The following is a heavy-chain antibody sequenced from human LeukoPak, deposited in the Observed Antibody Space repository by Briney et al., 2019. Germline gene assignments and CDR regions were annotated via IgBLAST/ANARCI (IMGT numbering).Heavy chain of an antibody. D-gene: IGHD3-10*01. Sequence: PGGSLRLSCAASDFSITSHTIHWVRQAAGKGLEWVSLISYDETQKFYANSVKGRFTISRDNSKNSLYLQMNSLRAEDTALYYCAKASTGLLWFGELLSDYWGQGTLVTVSS. CDR3: AKASTGLLWFGELLSDY. CDR2: ISYDETQK. V-gene: IGHV3-30*04. CDR1: DFSITSHT. J-gene: IGHJ4*02.